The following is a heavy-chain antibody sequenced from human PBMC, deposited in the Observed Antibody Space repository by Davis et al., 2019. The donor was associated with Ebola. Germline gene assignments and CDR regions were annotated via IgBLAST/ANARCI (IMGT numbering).Heavy chain of an antibody. CDR1: GFTFSSHW. CDR3: TKDFDYENGY. Sequence: PGGSLRLSCAASGFTFSSHWMHWIRQAPGKGLVWVSRINSDETVTRYADSVKGRFTISRDNAKNTLYLQMNSLRAEDTAVYYCTKDFDYENGYWGQGTLVTVSS. CDR2: INSDETVT. V-gene: IGHV3-74*01. J-gene: IGHJ4*02. D-gene: IGHD3-9*01.